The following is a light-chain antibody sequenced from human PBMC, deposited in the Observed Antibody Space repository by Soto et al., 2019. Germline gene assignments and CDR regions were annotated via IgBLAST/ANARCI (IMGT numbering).Light chain of an antibody. CDR1: QSFVPSEGNTY. V-gene: IGKV2-24*01. CDR2: KTS. Sequence: DIVMTQTPLSSPVTLGQPASISCRSSQSFVPSEGNTYLSWLQQRPGQPPRLLIFKTSIRFSGVPDRFSGSGAGTDFTLSISRVEAEDVGIYYCMQASQFPFTFGPGTTVDIK. J-gene: IGKJ3*01. CDR3: MQASQFPFT.